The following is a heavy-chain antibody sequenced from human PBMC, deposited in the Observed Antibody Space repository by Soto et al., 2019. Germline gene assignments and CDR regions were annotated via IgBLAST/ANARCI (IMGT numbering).Heavy chain of an antibody. D-gene: IGHD3-10*01. V-gene: IGHV1-18*01. J-gene: IGHJ5*02. CDR2: IATYNSNN. CDR1: GDTFTNFG. CDR3: ARVLRGVVNWFDP. Sequence: HLVQSGPEVKQPGASVTVSCKTSGDTFTNFGLSWVRQAPGQGLEWMGWIATYNSNNNYAQKFQGRLTLTTDTSTSTAYMELKSLGYDDTAVYYCARVLRGVVNWFDPWGQGTLVTVSS.